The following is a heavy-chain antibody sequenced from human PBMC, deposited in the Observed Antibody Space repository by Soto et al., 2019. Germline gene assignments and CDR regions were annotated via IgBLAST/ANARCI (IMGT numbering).Heavy chain of an antibody. D-gene: IGHD2-2*01. CDR1: GYTFTDYY. CDR3: ASSEAVPTTTYYYWYIDV. J-gene: IGHJ6*03. V-gene: IGHV1-46*03. CDR2: MNPSGGVT. Sequence: QVQLVQSGAEVKKPGASVRISCKASGYTFTDYYLHWVRQAPGQGLEWMGIMNPSGGVTSYAQKFQGRVAVTRDTSTSTGYMQRSSLRSEDTAVYYCASSEAVPTTTYYYWYIDVWGSGPTVTVSS.